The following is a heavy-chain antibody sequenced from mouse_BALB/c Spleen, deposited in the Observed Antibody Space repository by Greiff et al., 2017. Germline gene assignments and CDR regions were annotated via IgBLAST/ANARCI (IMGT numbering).Heavy chain of an antibody. CDR2: INPNNGGT. Sequence: EVQLQQSGPELVKPGASVKIPCKASGYTFTDYNMDWVKQSHGKSLEWIGDINPNNGGTIYNQKFKGKATLTVDKSSSTAYMELRSLTSEDTAVYYCARKALLYWYFDVRGAGTTVTVSS. CDR3: ARKALLYWYFDV. CDR1: GYTFTDYN. V-gene: IGHV1-18*01. D-gene: IGHD2-12*01. J-gene: IGHJ1*01.